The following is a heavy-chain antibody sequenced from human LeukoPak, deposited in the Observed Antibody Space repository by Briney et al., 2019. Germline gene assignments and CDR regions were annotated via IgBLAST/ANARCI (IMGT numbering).Heavy chain of an antibody. V-gene: IGHV3-21*01. Sequence: GRTLRLSCAASGFTFSSYTMNWVRQAPGRGLEWGSCISSSSTYMLYADSAKGRFTISRDNAKDSLYLQMNSLRAEDTAVYYCARDISDDYWGQATLVGVSS. CDR2: ISSSSTYM. CDR1: GFTFSSYT. J-gene: IGHJ4*02. CDR3: ARDISDDY. D-gene: IGHD1-26*01.